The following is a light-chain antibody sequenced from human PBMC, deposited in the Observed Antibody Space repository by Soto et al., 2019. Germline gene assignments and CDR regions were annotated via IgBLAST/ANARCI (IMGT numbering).Light chain of an antibody. CDR1: QSVSNSY. CDR3: QQYDNSRT. V-gene: IGKV3-20*01. J-gene: IGKJ1*01. Sequence: EIVLTQSPGTLSLSPGERATLSCRASQSVSNSYLAWYQQKPGQAPRLLIYGASSRATGIPDRFSGSGSGTDFTLIISRLEPEDFAVYYCQQYDNSRTFGQGTKVEIK. CDR2: GAS.